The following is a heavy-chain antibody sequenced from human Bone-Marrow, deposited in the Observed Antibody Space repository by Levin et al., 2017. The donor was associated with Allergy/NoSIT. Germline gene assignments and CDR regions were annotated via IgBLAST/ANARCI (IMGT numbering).Heavy chain of an antibody. J-gene: IGHJ6*02. Sequence: GGSLRLSCAASGFTFDDYAMHWVRQAPGKGLEWVSGISWNSGSIGYADSVKGRFTISRDNAKNSLYLQMNSLRAEDTALYYCAKDKGAKGYSYGFVTSWDYYGMDVWGQGTTVTVSS. CDR3: AKDKGAKGYSYGFVTSWDYYGMDV. D-gene: IGHD5-18*01. V-gene: IGHV3-9*01. CDR2: ISWNSGSI. CDR1: GFTFDDYA.